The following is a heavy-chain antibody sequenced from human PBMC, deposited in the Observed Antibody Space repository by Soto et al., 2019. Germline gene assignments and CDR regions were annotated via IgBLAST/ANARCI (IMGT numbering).Heavy chain of an antibody. D-gene: IGHD6-19*01. CDR3: ARDRIAVADYYFDY. V-gene: IGHV3-33*01. CDR1: GFTFSSYG. J-gene: IGHJ4*02. CDR2: IWYDGSNK. Sequence: QVQLVESGGGVVQPRRSLRLSCAASGFTFSSYGMHWVRQAPGKGLEWVAVIWYDGSNKYYADSVKGRFTISRDNSKNTLYLQMNSLRAEDTAVYYCARDRIAVADYYFDYWGQGTLVTVSS.